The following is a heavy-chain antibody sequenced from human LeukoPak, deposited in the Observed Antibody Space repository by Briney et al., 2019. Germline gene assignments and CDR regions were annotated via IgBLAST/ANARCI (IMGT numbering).Heavy chain of an antibody. J-gene: IGHJ4*02. CDR2: IYHSGST. V-gene: IGHV4-38-2*01. D-gene: IGHD6-6*01. CDR1: GYSISSGYY. CDR3: ARQSEYSSSYFDY. Sequence: SETLSLTCAVSGYSISSGYYWGWIRQPPGKGLEWIGSIYHSGSTYYNTSLKSRVTISVDTSKNQFSLKLSSVTAADTAVYYCARQSEYSSSYFDYWGQGTLVTVSS.